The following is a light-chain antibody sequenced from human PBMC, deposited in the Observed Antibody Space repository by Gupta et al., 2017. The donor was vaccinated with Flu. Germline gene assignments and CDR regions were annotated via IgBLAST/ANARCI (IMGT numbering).Light chain of an antibody. CDR1: SLRSYY. V-gene: IGLV3-19*01. J-gene: IGLJ3*02. CDR2: VEN. Sequence: SSALTQDPAVSVALGQTVRITCQGDSLRSYYASWYQQTPGQAPVLVIYVENKRPSGSPDRFSGSRSGNTAALTITGAQAEEEADYYCNSPDSRGNNLWVFGGGTKLTVL. CDR3: NSPDSRGNNLWV.